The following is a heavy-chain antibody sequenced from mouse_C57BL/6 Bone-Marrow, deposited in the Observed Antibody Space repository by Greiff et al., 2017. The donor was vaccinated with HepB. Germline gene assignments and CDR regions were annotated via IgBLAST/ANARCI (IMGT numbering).Heavy chain of an antibody. Sequence: VKLQESGAELVRPGASVKFSCTASGFHIQDDYMHWVKQRPEQGLEWIGWIDPENGDTDNASKFQGKATITADTSSNTAYLQLSSLTSEDTAVYYCTIYGREAYWGQGTLVTVSA. CDR3: TIYGREAY. D-gene: IGHD2-1*01. V-gene: IGHV14-4*01. CDR2: IDPENGDT. J-gene: IGHJ3*01. CDR1: GFHIQDDY.